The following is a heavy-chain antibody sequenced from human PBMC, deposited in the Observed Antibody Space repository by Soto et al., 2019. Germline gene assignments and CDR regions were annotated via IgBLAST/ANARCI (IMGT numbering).Heavy chain of an antibody. CDR3: AREFIIIEVPAAKSPYGMDV. Sequence: PSETLSLTCTVSGGSISSGDYYWSWIRQPPGKGLEWIGYIYYSGSTYYNPSLKSRVTISVDTSKNQSSLKLSSVTAADTAVYYCAREFIIIEVPAAKSPYGMDVWGQGTTVTVSS. J-gene: IGHJ6*02. CDR2: IYYSGST. V-gene: IGHV4-30-4*01. D-gene: IGHD2-2*01. CDR1: GGSISSGDYY.